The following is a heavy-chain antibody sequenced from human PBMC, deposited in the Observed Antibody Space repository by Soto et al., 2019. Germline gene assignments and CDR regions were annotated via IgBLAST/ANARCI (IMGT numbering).Heavy chain of an antibody. J-gene: IGHJ5*02. CDR2: IYYSGST. CDR1: GGSISSGGYY. CDR3: ARVFSYSSSFFDP. D-gene: IGHD6-13*01. Sequence: QLQLQESGPGLVKPSQTLSLTCTVSGGSISSGGYYWSWIRQQPGKGLEWIGYIYYSGSTSYNPSRKSRVTTSVDTSKNHFALNQSSVTAAVTAVYYCARVFSYSSSFFDPWGQGTLVTVSS. V-gene: IGHV4-31*03.